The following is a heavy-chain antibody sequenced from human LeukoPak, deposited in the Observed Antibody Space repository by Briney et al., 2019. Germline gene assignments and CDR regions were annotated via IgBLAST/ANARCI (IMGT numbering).Heavy chain of an antibody. CDR1: GFTFSNSA. Sequence: GGSLRLSCAASGFTFSNSAMSWVRQAPGKGLEWVSAITGSGGGTYYADSVKGRFTISRDNSRNTLDLQMNSLRAEDTAVYYCAKEAVEYFDYWGQGTLVTVSS. J-gene: IGHJ4*02. V-gene: IGHV3-23*01. CDR3: AKEAVEYFDY. CDR2: ITGSGGGT.